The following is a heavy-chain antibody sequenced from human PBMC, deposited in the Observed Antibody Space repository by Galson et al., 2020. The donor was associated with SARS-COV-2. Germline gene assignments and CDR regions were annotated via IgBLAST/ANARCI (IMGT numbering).Heavy chain of an antibody. V-gene: IGHV4-38-2*01. J-gene: IGHJ4*02. CDR3: ARIHGMYFDY. D-gene: IGHD2-8*01. CDR2: LFHTGNT. CDR1: GYSISSGNY. Sequence: SQTLSLTCAVAGYSISSGNYWGWVRQAPGKGLEWIGNLFHTGNTYYNPSLKSRVTMSVDTSRNQFSLNLSSVTAADTAVYYCARIHGMYFDYWGQGTLVTVSS.